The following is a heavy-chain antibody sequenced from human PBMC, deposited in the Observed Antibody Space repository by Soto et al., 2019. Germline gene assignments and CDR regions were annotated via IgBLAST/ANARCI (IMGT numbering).Heavy chain of an antibody. CDR2: IYYSGST. V-gene: IGHV4-31*02. J-gene: IGHJ5*02. Sequence: SETICLTWTVAGGSISSGGYYWSWIRQHPGKGLEWIGYIYYSGSTYYNPSLKSRVTISVDTSKNQFSLKLSSVTAADTAVYYCARRQYQLLFSWFDPWGQGTLVTVSS. CDR1: GGSISSGGYY. CDR3: ARRQYQLLFSWFDP. D-gene: IGHD2-2*01.